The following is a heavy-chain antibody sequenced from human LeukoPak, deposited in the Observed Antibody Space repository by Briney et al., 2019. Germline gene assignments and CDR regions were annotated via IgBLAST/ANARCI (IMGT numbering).Heavy chain of an antibody. CDR3: ARYEAGGSALDS. D-gene: IGHD2-15*01. V-gene: IGHV4-59*01. CDR1: GGSINNYY. Sequence: SETLSLTCTVSGGSINNYYWSWIRQPPGKGLDWIGYLHYSGSNSYNPSLKSRVTISVDTSKNQFSLKLSSVTAADTAVYYCARYEAGGSALDSWGQGTLVTVSS. CDR2: LHYSGSN. J-gene: IGHJ4*02.